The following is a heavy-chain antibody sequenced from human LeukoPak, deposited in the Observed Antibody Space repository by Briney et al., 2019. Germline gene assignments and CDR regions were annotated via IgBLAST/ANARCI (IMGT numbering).Heavy chain of an antibody. CDR2: IYHSGST. J-gene: IGHJ6*02. CDR3: VRDLMTTVTQNGMDV. V-gene: IGHV4-59*12. Sequence: SETLSLTCTVSGGSISSYYWSWIRQPPGKGLEWIGYIYHSGSTYYNPSLKSRVTISVDRSKNQFSLKLSSVTAADTAVYYCVRDLMTTVTQNGMDVWGQGTTVTVSS. CDR1: GGSISSYY. D-gene: IGHD4-17*01.